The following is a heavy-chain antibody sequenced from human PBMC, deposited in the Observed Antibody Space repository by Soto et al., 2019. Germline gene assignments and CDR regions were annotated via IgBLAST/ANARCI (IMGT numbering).Heavy chain of an antibody. Sequence: PSETLSLTCTVSGGSISSYYWSWIRQPPGKGLEWIGYIYYSGSTNYNPSLKSQVTISVDTSKNQFSLKLSSVTAADTAVYYCARGYDYVWGSYRITFDYWGQGTLVTVSS. V-gene: IGHV4-59*01. CDR3: ARGYDYVWGSYRITFDY. CDR2: IYYSGST. J-gene: IGHJ4*02. CDR1: GGSISSYY. D-gene: IGHD3-16*01.